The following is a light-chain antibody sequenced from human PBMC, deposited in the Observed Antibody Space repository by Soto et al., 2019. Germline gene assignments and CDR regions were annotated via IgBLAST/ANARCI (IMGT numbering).Light chain of an antibody. V-gene: IGKV3-15*01. J-gene: IGKJ1*01. Sequence: EIVMTQSPATLSFSPGEIATLSCRASQSVSSNLAWYQQKPGQAPRLLIYGASTRATGIPARFSGSGSGTEFTLTISSLQSEDFAVYYCQQYNNWPRTVGQGTKVDIK. CDR3: QQYNNWPRT. CDR2: GAS. CDR1: QSVSSN.